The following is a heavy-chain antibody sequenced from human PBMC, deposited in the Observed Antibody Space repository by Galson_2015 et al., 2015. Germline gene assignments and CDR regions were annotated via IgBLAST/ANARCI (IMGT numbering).Heavy chain of an antibody. J-gene: IGHJ5*02. Sequence: QSGAEVKKPGESLKISCKGSGYSFSSYWIGWVRQMPGKGLEWMGVIYPGDSEAKYSPSFQGQVTISADKSINTAYLQWSSLKTSDTAMYYCARSISSLNWLDPWGQGTLVTVSS. CDR2: IYPGDSEA. V-gene: IGHV5-51*01. CDR3: ARSISSLNWLDP. CDR1: GYSFSSYW. D-gene: IGHD6-13*01.